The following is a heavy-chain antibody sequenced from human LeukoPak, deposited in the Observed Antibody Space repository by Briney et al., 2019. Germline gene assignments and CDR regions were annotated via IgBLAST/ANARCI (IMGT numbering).Heavy chain of an antibody. CDR3: ARDPDYGDYFDY. CDR2: IKQDGSEK. D-gene: IGHD4-17*01. CDR1: GFTFSSYW. Sequence: GGSLRLSGAASGFTFSSYWMSWVRKAPGKGLEWVANIKQDGSEKYYVDSVKGRFTISRDNAKNSLYLQMNSLRAEDTAVYYCARDPDYGDYFDYWGQGTLVTVSS. J-gene: IGHJ4*02. V-gene: IGHV3-7*01.